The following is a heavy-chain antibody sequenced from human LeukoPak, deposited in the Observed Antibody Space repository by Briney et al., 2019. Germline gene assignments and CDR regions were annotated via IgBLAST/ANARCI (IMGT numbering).Heavy chain of an antibody. V-gene: IGHV3-33*05. Sequence: GGSLRLSCAASGFTFNGYGMHWVRQAPGKGLEWVAVISYDGSNKYYADSVKGRFTISRDNSKNTLYLQMNSLRAEDTAVYYCAKDPGGSGFDYWGQGTLVTVSS. CDR3: AKDPGGSGFDY. D-gene: IGHD6-19*01. CDR2: ISYDGSNK. CDR1: GFTFNGYG. J-gene: IGHJ4*02.